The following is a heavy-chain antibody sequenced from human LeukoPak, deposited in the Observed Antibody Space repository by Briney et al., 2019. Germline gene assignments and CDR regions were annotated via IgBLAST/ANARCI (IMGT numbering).Heavy chain of an antibody. Sequence: GGSLRLSCAASGVTFSSYAMHWVRQAPGKGLEWVAVISYDGSNKYYADSVKGRFTISRDNSKNTLYLQMNSLRAEDTAVYYCARVRGDIVVVPAGLYGMDVWGQGTTVTVSS. D-gene: IGHD2-2*01. J-gene: IGHJ6*02. CDR3: ARVRGDIVVVPAGLYGMDV. CDR1: GVTFSSYA. CDR2: ISYDGSNK. V-gene: IGHV3-30-3*01.